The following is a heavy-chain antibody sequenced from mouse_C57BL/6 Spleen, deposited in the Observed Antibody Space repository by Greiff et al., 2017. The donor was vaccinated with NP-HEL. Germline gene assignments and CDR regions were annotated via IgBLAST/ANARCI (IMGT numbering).Heavy chain of an antibody. D-gene: IGHD1-1*01. CDR3: ARAVTTVVAPYYFDY. Sequence: VQLQQSGAELARPGASVKLSCKASGYTFTSYGISWVKQRTGQGLEWIGEIYPRSGNTYYNEKFKGKATLTADKSSSTAYMELRSLTSEDSAVYFCARAVTTVVAPYYFDYWGQGTTLTVSS. J-gene: IGHJ2*01. CDR1: GYTFTSYG. CDR2: IYPRSGNT. V-gene: IGHV1-81*01.